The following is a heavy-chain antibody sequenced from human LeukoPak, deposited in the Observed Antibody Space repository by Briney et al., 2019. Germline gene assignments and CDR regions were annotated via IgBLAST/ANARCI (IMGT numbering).Heavy chain of an antibody. CDR3: ARAGAYSGSYGY. CDR1: GYTFTSYY. D-gene: IGHD1-26*01. CDR2: INPSGGST. J-gene: IGHJ4*02. V-gene: IGHV1-46*01. Sequence: ASVKVSCKASGYTFTSYYIHWVRQAPTQGLEWMGIINPSGGSTIYAQRFQGRVTMTRDKSTGTVYMELSSLRSEDTGVYYCARAGAYSGSYGYWGQGTLITVSS.